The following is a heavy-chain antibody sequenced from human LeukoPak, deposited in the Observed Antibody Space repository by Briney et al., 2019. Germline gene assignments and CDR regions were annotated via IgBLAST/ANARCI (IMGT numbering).Heavy chain of an antibody. D-gene: IGHD5-18*01. CDR3: ARGGGYSWFVY. V-gene: IGHV1-2*02. CDR1: GYTFTAHF. Sequence: ASVKVSCKASGYTFTAHFIHWVRQAPGQGLEWMGWIDPNSGGTNCAQKFQGRVAMTMDTSISAVYMELCSLRSDDTAVYFCARGGGYSWFVYWGRGTLVTVSS. CDR2: IDPNSGGT. J-gene: IGHJ4*02.